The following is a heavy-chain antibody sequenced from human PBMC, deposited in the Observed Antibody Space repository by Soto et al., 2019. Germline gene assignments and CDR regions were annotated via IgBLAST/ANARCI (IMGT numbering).Heavy chain of an antibody. J-gene: IGHJ3*01. V-gene: IGHV3-53*01. D-gene: IGHD1-1*01. Sequence: DVQLVESGGGLIQPGESLRLSCAAFGLTVSGKKYVAWVRQAPGKGLEWVSALYDVDGSFYADSVKGRFTTSSDSSKTTVYLQMNGLRPDDTAVYYCASWHEREHAYDVWGHVTTVTVSS. CDR3: ASWHEREHAYDV. CDR2: LYDVDGS. CDR1: GLTVSGKKY.